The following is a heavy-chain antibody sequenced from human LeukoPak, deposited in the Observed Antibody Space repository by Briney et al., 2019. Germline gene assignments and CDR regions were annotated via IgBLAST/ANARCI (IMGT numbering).Heavy chain of an antibody. CDR3: ARHLDYDSSGAFDY. CDR1: GGSISSSSYY. Sequence: PSETLSLTCTVSGGSISSSSYYWGWIRQPPGKGLEWLGSIYYSGSTYYNPSLKSRVTISVDTSKNQSSLKLSSVTAADTAVYYCARHLDYDSSGAFDYWGQGTLVTVSS. CDR2: IYYSGST. D-gene: IGHD3-22*01. J-gene: IGHJ4*02. V-gene: IGHV4-39*01.